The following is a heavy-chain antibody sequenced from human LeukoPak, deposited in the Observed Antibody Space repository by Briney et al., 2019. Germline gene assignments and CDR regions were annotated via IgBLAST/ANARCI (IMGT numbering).Heavy chain of an antibody. CDR2: IHASGDS. CDR3: ARLVRAWNDHFDY. V-gene: IGHV4-4*09. CDR1: GDSFGPFS. J-gene: IGHJ4*02. Sequence: SETLSLSCTLSGDSFGPFSWSWLRQPPGKGLEWIGYIHASGDSSFNGALKSRVTFSLDTSKREFSLTLRSVTAADTAVYYCARLVRAWNDHFDYWGQGILVTVSS. D-gene: IGHD1-1*01.